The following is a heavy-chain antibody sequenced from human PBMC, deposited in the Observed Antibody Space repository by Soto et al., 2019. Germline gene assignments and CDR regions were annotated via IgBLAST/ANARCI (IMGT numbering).Heavy chain of an antibody. CDR2: IIASGAKK. CDR3: TTDLYTAPNDY. D-gene: IGHD2-2*02. Sequence: PGGSLRLSCTGSGFTFSNYAMSWVRQAPGKGLEWVSDIIASGAKKHYLDSVKGSFTISRDDSKNTLYLQMNSLKTEDTAVYYCTTDLYTAPNDYWGQGTLVTVSS. J-gene: IGHJ4*02. CDR1: GFTFSNYA. V-gene: IGHV3-23*02.